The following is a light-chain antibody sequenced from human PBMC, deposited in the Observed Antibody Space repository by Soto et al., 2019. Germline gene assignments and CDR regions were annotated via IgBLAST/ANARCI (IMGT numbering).Light chain of an antibody. CDR3: QQTYSTLSIT. CDR1: ESIARH. Sequence: DIQMTQSPSSLSASVGDRVTITCRASESIARHLNWYQQKPGKAPKLLIYAASSLQNGVPSRFRGGGSGTAFTLTITNLHPEDFATYSCQQTYSTLSITFGQGTRLEIK. CDR2: AAS. V-gene: IGKV1-39*01. J-gene: IGKJ5*01.